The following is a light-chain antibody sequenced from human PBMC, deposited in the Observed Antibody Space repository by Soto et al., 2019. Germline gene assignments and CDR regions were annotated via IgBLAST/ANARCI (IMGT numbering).Light chain of an antibody. V-gene: IGLV2-14*01. J-gene: IGLJ2*01. Sequence: QSALTQPASVSGSPGQSITISCTGTSSDVGNYNYVSWYQQHPDKAPKLMIYDVSNRPSGVSNRFSGSKSGNTASLTIAVLQAEDEADYYCSSYTSSSTLVVFGGGTKLTV. CDR3: SSYTSSSTLVV. CDR2: DVS. CDR1: SSDVGNYNY.